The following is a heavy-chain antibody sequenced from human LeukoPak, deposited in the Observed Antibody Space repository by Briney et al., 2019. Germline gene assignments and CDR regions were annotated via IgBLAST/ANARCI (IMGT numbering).Heavy chain of an antibody. Sequence: GGSLRLSCAASGFTFSSYWMSWVRQAPGKGLEWVANIKQDGSEKYYVDSVKGRFTISRDNAKDSLYLQMNSLRAEDTAVYYCARVWELPDFDYWGQGTLVTVSS. CDR2: IKQDGSEK. CDR3: ARVWELPDFDY. CDR1: GFTFSSYW. V-gene: IGHV3-7*01. J-gene: IGHJ4*02. D-gene: IGHD1-26*01.